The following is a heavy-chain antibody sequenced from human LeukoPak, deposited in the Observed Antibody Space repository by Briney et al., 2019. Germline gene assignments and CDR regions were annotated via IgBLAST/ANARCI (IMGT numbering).Heavy chain of an antibody. D-gene: IGHD1/OR15-1a*01. J-gene: IGHJ6*03. CDR3: ARVVRAQQNKHYYYYYYMDV. CDR2: ISAYNGNT. CDR1: GYTFTRYG. V-gene: IGHV1-18*01. Sequence: ASVKVSCKASGYTFTRYGISWVRQAPGQGLEWMGWISAYNGNTNYAQKLQGRVTMTTDTSTSTAYMELRSLRSDDTAVYYCARVVRAQQNKHYYYYYYMDVWGKGTTVTVSS.